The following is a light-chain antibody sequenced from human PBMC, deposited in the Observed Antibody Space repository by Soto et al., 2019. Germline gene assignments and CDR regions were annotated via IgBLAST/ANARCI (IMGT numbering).Light chain of an antibody. CDR1: QSISSY. CDR2: AAS. V-gene: IGKV1-39*01. CDR3: QQSYSTRWT. Sequence: DIQMTQSPSSLSASVGDRFTITCRSSQSISSYLNWYQQKPGKAPKLLIYAASSLQSGVPSRFSGSGSGTDFTLTISSLQPEDFATYYCQQSYSTRWTLGQGTKVDIK. J-gene: IGKJ1*01.